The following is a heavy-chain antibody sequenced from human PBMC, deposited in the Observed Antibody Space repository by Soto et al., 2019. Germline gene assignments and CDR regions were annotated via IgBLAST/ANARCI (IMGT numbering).Heavy chain of an antibody. CDR3: AKDAVSGSRRVPFNYYGMDV. Sequence: QVQLVESGGGVVQPGRSLRLSCAASGFSFSIYGMHWVRQAPGKGLQWVAAISYDGSERYYADSVKGRFTISRDNSNKTLYLQLSSLRAEDTAVYYCAKDAVSGSRRVPFNYYGMDVWGQGTTVTVSS. J-gene: IGHJ6*02. D-gene: IGHD3-10*01. V-gene: IGHV3-30*18. CDR1: GFSFSIYG. CDR2: ISYDGSER.